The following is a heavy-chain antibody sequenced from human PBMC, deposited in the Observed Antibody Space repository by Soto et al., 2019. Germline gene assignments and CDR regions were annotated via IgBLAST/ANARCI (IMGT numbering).Heavy chain of an antibody. J-gene: IGHJ6*01. CDR3: ETRTTWSDYYCGMDV. CDR2: VNPSGGST. CDR1: GDTFNSYF. V-gene: IGHV1-46*02. D-gene: IGHD3-3*01. Sequence: APVKASCNASGDTFNSYFMHWVRQAPGQGLEWMGLVNPSGGSTSYAQKFQGRVTMTRDTSTSTVYIELSSLRSEDTAVYYCETRTTWSDYYCGMDVWGERTTVTVS.